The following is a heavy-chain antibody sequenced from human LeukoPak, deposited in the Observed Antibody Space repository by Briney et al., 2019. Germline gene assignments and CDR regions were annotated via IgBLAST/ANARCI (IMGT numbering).Heavy chain of an antibody. D-gene: IGHD5-12*01. Sequence: PEGSLRLSCAASGITVSSNYMSWVRQAPGKGLEWVSVVASDGSTKYADSVKGRFAISRDNSKNSLYLQMNSLRAEDTGVYYCAKATVGGYEDWGQGTLVTVSS. V-gene: IGHV3-53*01. CDR1: GITVSSNY. CDR2: VASDGST. CDR3: AKATVGGYED. J-gene: IGHJ4*02.